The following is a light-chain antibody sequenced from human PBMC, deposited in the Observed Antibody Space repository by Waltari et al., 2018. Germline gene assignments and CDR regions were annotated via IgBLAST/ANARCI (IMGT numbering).Light chain of an antibody. J-gene: IGKJ2*01. CDR2: GAS. V-gene: IGKV3-20*01. CDR1: QSVRSNY. CDR3: QQYGESPYT. Sequence: EIVLTQSPGTLSLSPGDRATLSGRASQSVRSNYLAWYQQKPGQAPGLLIYGASNRATGIPDRFSGSGSGTDFTLTITRLEPEDFVVYYCQQYGESPYTFGQGTNLEIK.